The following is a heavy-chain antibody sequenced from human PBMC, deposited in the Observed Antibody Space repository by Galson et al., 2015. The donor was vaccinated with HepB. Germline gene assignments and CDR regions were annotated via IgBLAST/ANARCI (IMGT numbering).Heavy chain of an antibody. CDR2: ISAYNGNT. D-gene: IGHD5-12*01. CDR1: GYTFTSYG. V-gene: IGHV1-18*04. Sequence: SVKVSCKASGYTFTSYGISWVRQAPGQGLEWMGWISAYNGNTNYAQKLQGRVTMTTDTSTSTAYMELRSLRSDDTAVYYCARYGYSGYDDLWYFDLWGRGTLVTVSS. J-gene: IGHJ2*01. CDR3: ARYGYSGYDDLWYFDL.